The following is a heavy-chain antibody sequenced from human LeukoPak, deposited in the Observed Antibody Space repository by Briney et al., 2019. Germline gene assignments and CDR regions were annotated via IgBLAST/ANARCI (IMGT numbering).Heavy chain of an antibody. J-gene: IGHJ2*01. CDR2: IYYSGST. V-gene: IGHV4-31*03. CDR1: GGSITSDAYY. CDR3: ARARDCSSTSCPTSWYFDL. Sequence: PSETLSLTCTVSGGSITSDAYYWSWIRQHPGKGLEWIGYIYYSGSTYYNPSLKSRVTISVDTSKNQFSLKLSSVTAADTAVYYCARARDCSSTSCPTSWYFDLWGRGTLVTVSS. D-gene: IGHD2-2*01.